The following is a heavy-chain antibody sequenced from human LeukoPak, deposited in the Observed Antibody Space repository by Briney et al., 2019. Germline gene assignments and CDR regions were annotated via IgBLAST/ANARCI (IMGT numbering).Heavy chain of an antibody. CDR1: GFAFGSEA. D-gene: IGHD6-19*01. J-gene: IGHJ4*02. CDR3: ARGRSSGWYFDY. V-gene: IGHV3-23*01. CDR2: ISPGGGTT. Sequence: GGSLRLSCAVSGFAFGSEAMSWVRQSPARGLEWVASISPGGGTTYYADYVKGRFTISRDNSKNTLYLQMNSLRAEDTAVYYCARGRSSGWYFDYWGQGTLVTVSS.